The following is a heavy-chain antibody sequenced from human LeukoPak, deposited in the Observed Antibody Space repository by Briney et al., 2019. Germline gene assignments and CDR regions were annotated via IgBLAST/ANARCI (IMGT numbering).Heavy chain of an antibody. V-gene: IGHV4-59*01. CDR1: VGSISSYY. D-gene: IGHD6-13*01. CDR2: IYYSGST. CDR3: AGSSSWYYFDY. Sequence: PSETLSLTCTVSVGSISSYYWSWIRQPPGKGLEGIGYIYYSGSTNYNHSLKSRVTISVDTSKNQFSLKLSSVTAADTAVYYCAGSSSWYYFDYWGQGTLVTVSS. J-gene: IGHJ4*02.